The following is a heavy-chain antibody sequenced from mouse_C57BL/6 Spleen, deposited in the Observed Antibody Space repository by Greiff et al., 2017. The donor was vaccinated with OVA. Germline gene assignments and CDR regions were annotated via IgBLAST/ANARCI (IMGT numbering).Heavy chain of an antibody. V-gene: IGHV1-5*01. Sequence: EVQLQQSGTVLARPGASVKMSCKTSGYTFTSYWMHWVKQRPGQGLEWIGAIYPGNSDTSYNQKFKGKAKLTAVTSASTAYMELSSLTNEDSAVYYCTRITTVVESDFDYWGQGTTLTVSS. D-gene: IGHD1-1*01. CDR1: GYTFTSYW. CDR2: IYPGNSDT. CDR3: TRITTVVESDFDY. J-gene: IGHJ2*01.